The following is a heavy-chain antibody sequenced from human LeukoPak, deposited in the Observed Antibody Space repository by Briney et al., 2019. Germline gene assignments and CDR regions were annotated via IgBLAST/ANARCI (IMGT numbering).Heavy chain of an antibody. CDR1: GGSISSGGYS. CDR2: IYHSGST. V-gene: IGHV4-30-2*01. Sequence: PSETLSLTCAVSGGSISSGGYSWSWIRQPPGKGLEWIGYIYHSGSTYYNPSLKSRVTISVDTSKNQFSLKLSSVTAADTAVYYCARGYSYGSYYFDYWGQGTLVTVPS. CDR3: ARGYSYGSYYFDY. J-gene: IGHJ4*02. D-gene: IGHD5-18*01.